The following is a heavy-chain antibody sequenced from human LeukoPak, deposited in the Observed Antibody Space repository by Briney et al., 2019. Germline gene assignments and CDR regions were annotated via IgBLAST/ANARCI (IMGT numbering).Heavy chain of an antibody. CDR3: AASGTDAFDI. CDR2: ISWDGGST. V-gene: IGHV3-43*02. J-gene: IGHJ3*02. CDR1: GFTFSSYA. Sequence: GGSLRLSCAASGFTFSSYAMSWVRQAPGKGLEWVSLISWDGGSTYYADSVKGRFTISRDNSKNSLYLQMNSLRTEDTALYYCAASGTDAFDIWGQGTWSPSLQ. D-gene: IGHD1-26*01.